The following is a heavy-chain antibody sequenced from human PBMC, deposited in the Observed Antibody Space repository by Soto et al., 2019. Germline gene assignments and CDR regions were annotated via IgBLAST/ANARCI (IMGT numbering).Heavy chain of an antibody. Sequence: GGALRLPCGASGFTFSSYRMHWVRQAPGKGLEWVAVIWYDGSNKYYADSVKGRFTISRDNSKNTLYLQMNSLRAEDTAVYYCARDRPDYSNYFRSAELRNHFDDWGQGTAVTVSS. CDR2: IWYDGSNK. J-gene: IGHJ4*02. V-gene: IGHV3-33*01. CDR1: GFTFSSYR. D-gene: IGHD4-4*01. CDR3: ARDRPDYSNYFRSAELRNHFDD.